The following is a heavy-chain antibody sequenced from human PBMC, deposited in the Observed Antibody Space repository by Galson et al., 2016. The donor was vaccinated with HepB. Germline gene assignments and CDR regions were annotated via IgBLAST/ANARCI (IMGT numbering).Heavy chain of an antibody. CDR3: ARERGYCSGGACYYPTNGMDV. CDR2: ISAYKGNT. CDR1: GYTFTSYG. V-gene: IGHV1-18*01. J-gene: IGHJ6*02. Sequence: SVKVSCKASGYTFTSYGLSWVRQAPGQGLEWMGWISAYKGNTNYAQMLQGRVTMTTDTSTNTAYMELRSLRSDDTAVYYCARERGYCSGGACYYPTNGMDVWGQGTTVTVSS. D-gene: IGHD2-15*01.